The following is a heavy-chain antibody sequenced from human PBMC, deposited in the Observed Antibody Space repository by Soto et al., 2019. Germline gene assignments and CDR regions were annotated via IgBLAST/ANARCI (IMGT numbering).Heavy chain of an antibody. J-gene: IGHJ6*02. CDR3: ARDETLGYCSGGSCYGVHYYGMDV. D-gene: IGHD2-15*01. CDR1: GFTFSDYY. Sequence: QVQLVESGGGLVRPGGSLRLSCAASGFTFSDYYMSWIRQAPGKGLGWVSYISSSGSAIYYADSVKGRFTISRDNAKNSLYLQKNSLRAGDTAVYYCARDETLGYCSGGSCYGVHYYGMDVWGQGTTVTVSS. CDR2: ISSSGSAI. V-gene: IGHV3-11*01.